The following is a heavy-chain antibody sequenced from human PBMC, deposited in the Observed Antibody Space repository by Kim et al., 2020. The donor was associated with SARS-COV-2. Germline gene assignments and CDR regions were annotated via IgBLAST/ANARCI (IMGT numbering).Heavy chain of an antibody. CDR2: IYTSGST. V-gene: IGHV4-61*02. CDR3: ARVGGWYYDSSGYYHQGYFDY. CDR1: GGSISSGSYY. J-gene: IGHJ4*02. D-gene: IGHD3-22*01. Sequence: SETLSLTCTVSGGSISSGSYYWSWIRQPAGKGLEWIGRIYTSGSTNYNPSLKSRVTISVDTSKNQFSLKLSSVTAADTAVYYCARVGGWYYDSSGYYHQGYFDYWGQGTLVTVSS.